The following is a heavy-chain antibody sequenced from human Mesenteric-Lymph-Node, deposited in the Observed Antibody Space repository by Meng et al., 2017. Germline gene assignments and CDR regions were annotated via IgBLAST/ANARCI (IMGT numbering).Heavy chain of an antibody. D-gene: IGHD6-6*01. CDR2: ISGSGVNT. CDR1: GFTFSNYA. Sequence: GESLKISCAASGFTFSNYAMSWVRQAPGVGLEWVSAISGSGVNTYYADFVKGRFTISRGNSKNTLFLQINSLRAEDTALYYCTKSSQYGRSSHEFWGQGTLVTVSS. CDR3: TKSSQYGRSSHEF. V-gene: IGHV3-23*01. J-gene: IGHJ4*02.